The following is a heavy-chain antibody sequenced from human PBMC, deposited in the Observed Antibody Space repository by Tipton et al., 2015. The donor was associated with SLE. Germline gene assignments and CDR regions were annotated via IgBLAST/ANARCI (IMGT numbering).Heavy chain of an antibody. V-gene: IGHV3-48*03. CDR1: GFSFSDSP. Sequence: SLRLSCAASGFSFSDSPMNWVRQTPGKGLEWISNIRAVDTGTYYADPVKGRFIISRDNAKSSLFLQMNSLRAEDTAIYYCATDNNWGFDYWGQGALVTVSS. J-gene: IGHJ4*02. CDR2: IRAVDTGT. CDR3: ATDNNWGFDY. D-gene: IGHD7-27*01.